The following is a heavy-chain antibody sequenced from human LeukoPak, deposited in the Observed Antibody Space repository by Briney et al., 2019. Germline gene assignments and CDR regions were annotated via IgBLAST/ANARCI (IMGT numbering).Heavy chain of an antibody. D-gene: IGHD1-26*01. CDR1: GFTLSSYW. J-gene: IGHJ5*02. CDR2: TNSDGSRT. Sequence: GGSLRLSCTASGFTLSSYWMHWVRQAPGKGLVWVSHTNSDGSRTSYADSAKGRFTISRDNAKNTLYLQMNSLRAEDTAVYYCVRDPGRSGSTPWGQGTLVTVSS. CDR3: VRDPGRSGSTP. V-gene: IGHV3-74*01.